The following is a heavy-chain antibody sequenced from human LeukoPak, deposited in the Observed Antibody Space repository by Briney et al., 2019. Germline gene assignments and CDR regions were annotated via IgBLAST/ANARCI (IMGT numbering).Heavy chain of an antibody. J-gene: IGHJ4*02. Sequence: GGSLRLSCVASGFTFSSYAMSWVRQAPGKGLEWVSAISGSGGGPYYADSVKGRFTISRDNSENTLYLQMNSLRAEDTAVYYCAKDGDRWLSNFDYWGQGTLVTVSS. CDR1: GFTFSSYA. D-gene: IGHD3-22*01. CDR2: ISGSGGGP. CDR3: AKDGDRWLSNFDY. V-gene: IGHV3-23*01.